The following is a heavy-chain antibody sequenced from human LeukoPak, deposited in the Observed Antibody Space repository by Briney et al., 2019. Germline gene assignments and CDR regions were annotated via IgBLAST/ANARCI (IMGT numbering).Heavy chain of an antibody. Sequence: ASETLSLTCTVSGAPISSYYWSWIRQPPGKGLEWIGYIYYSGSTNYNPSLKSRVTISVDTSKKQFSLRLSSVTAADTAVYYCARVLAPARVAFDIWGQGTMVTVS. CDR3: ARVLAPARVAFDI. CDR1: GAPISSYY. CDR2: IYYSGST. V-gene: IGHV4-59*01. J-gene: IGHJ3*02. D-gene: IGHD2-15*01.